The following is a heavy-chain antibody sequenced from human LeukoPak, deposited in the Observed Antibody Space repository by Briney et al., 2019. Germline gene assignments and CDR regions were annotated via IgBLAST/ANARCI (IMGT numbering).Heavy chain of an antibody. CDR1: GGTFSSYA. V-gene: IGHV1-69*13. Sequence: SVKVSCKASGGTFSSYAISWVRQAPGRGLEWMGGIIPIFGTANYAQKFQGRVTITAGESTSPAYMELGSLRTEDTAVYYCAMANRTYYDFWSGYPSYYYYYMDVWGKGTTVTVSS. CDR2: IIPIFGTA. CDR3: AMANRTYYDFWSGYPSYYYYYMDV. J-gene: IGHJ6*03. D-gene: IGHD3-3*01.